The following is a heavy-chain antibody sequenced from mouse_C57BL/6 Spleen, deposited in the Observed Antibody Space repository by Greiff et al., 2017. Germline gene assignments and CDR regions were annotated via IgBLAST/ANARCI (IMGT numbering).Heavy chain of an antibody. CDR2: ISDGGSYT. Sequence: EVKLMESGGGLVKPGGSLKLSCAASGFTFSSYAMSWVRQTPEKRLEWVATISDGGSYTYYPDNVKGRFTISRDNAKNNLYLQMSHLKSEDSAIYYCARGNYYGSSLYWYFDVWGTGTTVTVSS. CDR1: GFTFSSYA. D-gene: IGHD1-1*01. J-gene: IGHJ1*03. V-gene: IGHV5-4*03. CDR3: ARGNYYGSSLYWYFDV.